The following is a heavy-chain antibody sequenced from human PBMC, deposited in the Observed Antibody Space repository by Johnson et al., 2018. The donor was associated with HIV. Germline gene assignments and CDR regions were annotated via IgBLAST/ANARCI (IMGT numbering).Heavy chain of an antibody. CDR2: IKQDGSKK. D-gene: IGHD4-17*01. J-gene: IGHJ3*02. CDR3: ARPYDDYVYGAFDI. V-gene: IGHV3-7*01. Sequence: VQLVESGGALVQPGGSLRLSCAASGFTFSSYWMSWVRQAPGKGLEWVANIKQDGSKKYLVDSVKGRFTISRDNAKNSLYLQMDSLRAEDTALYYCARPYDDYVYGAFDIWGQGTMVTVSS. CDR1: GFTFSSYW.